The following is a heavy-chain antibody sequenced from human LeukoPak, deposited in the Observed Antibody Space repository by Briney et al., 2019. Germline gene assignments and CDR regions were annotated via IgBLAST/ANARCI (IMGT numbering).Heavy chain of an antibody. CDR3: ARDQTYYYDSSGYDAFDI. CDR1: GFTFSSYS. J-gene: IGHJ3*02. D-gene: IGHD3-22*01. Sequence: GGSLRLSCAAPGFTFSSYSMNWVRQAPGKGLEWVSSISSSSSYIYYADSVKGRFTISRDNAKNSLYLQMNSLRAEDTAVYYCARDQTYYYDSSGYDAFDIWGQGTMVTVSS. CDR2: ISSSSSYI. V-gene: IGHV3-21*01.